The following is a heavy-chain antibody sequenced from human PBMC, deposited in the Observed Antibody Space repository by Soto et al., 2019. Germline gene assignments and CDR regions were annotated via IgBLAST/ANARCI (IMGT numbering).Heavy chain of an antibody. J-gene: IGHJ4*02. CDR1: VYTFTSYD. Sequence: ASVKGSYKASVYTFTSYDINWVRQATGQGLEWMGWMNPNSGNTGYAQKFQGRVTMTRNTSISTAYMELSSLRSEDTAVYYCARERTVAGNDYWGQGTLVTVSS. CDR3: ARERTVAGNDY. D-gene: IGHD6-19*01. V-gene: IGHV1-8*01. CDR2: MNPNSGNT.